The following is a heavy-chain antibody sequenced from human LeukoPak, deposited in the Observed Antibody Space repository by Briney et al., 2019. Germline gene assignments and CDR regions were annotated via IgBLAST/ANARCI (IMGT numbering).Heavy chain of an antibody. CDR1: GFTFSNYA. CDR2: IGGSGGDT. J-gene: IGHJ4*02. CDR3: AKERGGHNPFDY. Sequence: PGGSLRLSCSVSGFTFSNYAMSWVRQAPGKGLEWVSAIGGSGGDTCYADSVKGRFTISRDNSKNTLYLQMNSLRAEDTAVYYCAKERGGHNPFDYWGQGTLVTVSS. D-gene: IGHD1-1*01. V-gene: IGHV3-23*01.